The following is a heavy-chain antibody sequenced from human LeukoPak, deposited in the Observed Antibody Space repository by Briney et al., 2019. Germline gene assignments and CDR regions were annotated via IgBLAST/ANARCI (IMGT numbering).Heavy chain of an antibody. J-gene: IGHJ4*02. Sequence: PGGSLRLSCAASGFAFSSYWMSWVRQAPGKGLEWVANINDDGSGKNYVDSVKGRFTISRDNAKNSLYLQMNSLRAEDTTVYYCARRGVGSGWHYWGQGTLVTVSS. CDR2: INDDGSGK. V-gene: IGHV3-7*04. CDR3: ARRGVGSGWHY. D-gene: IGHD6-19*01. CDR1: GFAFSSYW.